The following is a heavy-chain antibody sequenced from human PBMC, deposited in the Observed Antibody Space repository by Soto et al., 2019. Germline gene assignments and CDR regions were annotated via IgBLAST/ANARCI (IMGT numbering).Heavy chain of an antibody. CDR2: ISFDDGKDK. V-gene: IGHV3-30*18. Sequence: VPLVESGGGVVQPGRSLRLSCAASGFTFSDYGIHWVRQAPGKGLEWVTFISFDDGKDKLYSAPVRGRCTISRDNSKTTLSRQMNSLRSDDTAIYYCAKGTDGGSAPYDYWRDVWGQGTTVTVSS. CDR3: AKGTDGGSAPYDYWRDV. D-gene: IGHD3-3*01. J-gene: IGHJ6*02. CDR1: GFTFSDYG.